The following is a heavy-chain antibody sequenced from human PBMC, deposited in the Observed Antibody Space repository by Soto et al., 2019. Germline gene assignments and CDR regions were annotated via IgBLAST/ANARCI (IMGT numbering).Heavy chain of an antibody. J-gene: IGHJ5*02. CDR3: AKGDNLGPKTGYAFDP. CDR2: AYFRSKWYN. V-gene: IGHV6-1*01. Sequence: SQTLSLTCAISGDSVSSNTASWNWIRQSPSRGLEWLGRAYFRSKWYNDYAVSVKSRIIINPDTSNNQFSLQLNSVTPEDTAVYFCAKGDNLGPKTGYAFDPWGQGIMVTVSS. CDR1: GDSVSSNTAS. D-gene: IGHD5-12*01.